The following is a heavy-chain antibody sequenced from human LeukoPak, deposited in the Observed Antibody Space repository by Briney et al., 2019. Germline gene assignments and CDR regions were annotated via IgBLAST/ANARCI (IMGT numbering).Heavy chain of an antibody. D-gene: IGHD3-3*01. V-gene: IGHV3-23*01. CDR2: ISGSGGST. Sequence: GGSLTLSCAASGFTFSSYAMSWVRQAPGKGLEWVSAISGSGGSTYYADSVNGRFTLSRDNSKKTLYLQVNSLRAEDTAVYYCAQDLPIISYDFWSGHASLFDYWGQGTLVTVSS. J-gene: IGHJ4*02. CDR3: AQDLPIISYDFWSGHASLFDY. CDR1: GFTFSSYA.